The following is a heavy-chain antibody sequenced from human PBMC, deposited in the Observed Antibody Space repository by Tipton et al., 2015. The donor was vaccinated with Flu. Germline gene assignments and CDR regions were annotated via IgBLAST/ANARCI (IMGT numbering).Heavy chain of an antibody. J-gene: IGHJ4*02. Sequence: TLSLTCTVSGGSISYYYWSWIRQPPGKGLEWVGYIYYSGSTNYNPSLKSRVTISVDTSKNQFSLKLTSVTAADTAVYYCARDYGATDYWGQGTLVTVSS. CDR2: IYYSGST. CDR1: GGSISYYY. V-gene: IGHV4-59*01. D-gene: IGHD4-17*01. CDR3: ARDYGATDY.